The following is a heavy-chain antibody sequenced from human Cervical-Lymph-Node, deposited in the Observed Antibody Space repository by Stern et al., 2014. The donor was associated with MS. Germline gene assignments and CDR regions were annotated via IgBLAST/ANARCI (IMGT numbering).Heavy chain of an antibody. V-gene: IGHV3-21*01. Sequence: EVPLVESGGGLVKPGGSLKLSCAVSGFTFSSYSMNWVRQAPGKGLEWVSSISSSSSDIYYADSVKGRFTISRDNAKNSLSLQMNSLRAEDTAVYYCARDYDGNYLTYFEYWGQGTLVTVSS. CDR3: ARDYDGNYLTYFEY. J-gene: IGHJ4*02. CDR1: GFTFSSYS. CDR2: ISSSSSDI. D-gene: IGHD2/OR15-2a*01.